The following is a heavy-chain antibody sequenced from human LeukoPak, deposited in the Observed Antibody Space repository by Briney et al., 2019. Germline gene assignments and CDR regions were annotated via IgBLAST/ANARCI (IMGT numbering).Heavy chain of an antibody. J-gene: IGHJ4*02. V-gene: IGHV3-23*01. CDR2: INGGGDST. CDR3: VKGPYYESPALDS. CDR1: GFTFRDFG. D-gene: IGHD3-3*01. Sequence: GGSLRLSCAASGFTFRDFGMNWVRQIPGKGLEWISHINGGGDSTHYADSVKGRFTISRDNSQNTLLVQMNSLRVDDSATYYCVKGPYYESPALDSWGQGTLVTVSS.